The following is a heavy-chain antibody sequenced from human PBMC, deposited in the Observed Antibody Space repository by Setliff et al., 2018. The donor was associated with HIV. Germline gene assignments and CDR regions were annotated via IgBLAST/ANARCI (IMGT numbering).Heavy chain of an antibody. CDR3: ARAGGGATDQAFDI. J-gene: IGHJ3*02. V-gene: IGHV1-2*02. CDR1: GYTFTGYY. D-gene: IGHD2-2*01. Sequence: ASVKVSCKASGYTFTGYYMHWVRQAPGQGLEWMGWINPNNGGTNYAQKFQGRVTITTDESTSTAYMELSSLRSEDTAVYYCARAGGGATDQAFDIWGQGTMVTVSS. CDR2: INPNNGGT.